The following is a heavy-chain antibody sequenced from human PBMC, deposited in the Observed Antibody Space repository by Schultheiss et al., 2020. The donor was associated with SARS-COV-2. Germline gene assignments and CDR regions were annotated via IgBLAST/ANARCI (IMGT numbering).Heavy chain of an antibody. D-gene: IGHD6-19*01. Sequence: ASVKVSCKASGYTFNSYGINWVRQATGQGLEWMGWMNPNSGNTGYAQKFQGRVTMTRNTSISTAYMELSSLRSEDTAVYYCARARGQWLVSYYFDYWGQGTLVTVSS. CDR2: MNPNSGNT. V-gene: IGHV1-8*02. CDR1: GYTFNSYG. J-gene: IGHJ4*02. CDR3: ARARGQWLVSYYFDY.